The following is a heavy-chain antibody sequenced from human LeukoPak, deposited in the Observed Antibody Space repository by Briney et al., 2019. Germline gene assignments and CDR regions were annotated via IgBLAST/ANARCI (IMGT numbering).Heavy chain of an antibody. J-gene: IGHJ4*02. CDR1: GGSISSSNW. CDR2: VFHSGST. V-gene: IGHV4-4*02. CDR3: ARHWLASDYDYVWGSYRYSLMTSYYFDY. D-gene: IGHD3-16*02. Sequence: HPSETLSLTCAVSGGSISSSNWCSWVRQPPGKGLEWLGEVFHSGSTNYNPSLKSRVTISLDKSKNQFSLKLSSVTAADTAVYYCARHWLASDYDYVWGSYRYSLMTSYYFDYWGQGTLVTVSS.